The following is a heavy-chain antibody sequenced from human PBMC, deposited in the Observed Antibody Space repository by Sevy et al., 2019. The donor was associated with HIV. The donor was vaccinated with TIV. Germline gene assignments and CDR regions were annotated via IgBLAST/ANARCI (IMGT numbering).Heavy chain of an antibody. V-gene: IGHV3-74*01. CDR2: VDNDGSGT. D-gene: IGHD2-8*01. J-gene: IGHJ4*02. Sequence: GGSLRLSCVASGFTFTNYWMHWVRQAPGKGLVWVSRVDNDGSGTNYADSVKGRFTISRDNAKNTVYLQMNSLRAEETAVYYCTRDMYGIDYWGQGTLVTVSS. CDR1: GFTFTNYW. CDR3: TRDMYGIDY.